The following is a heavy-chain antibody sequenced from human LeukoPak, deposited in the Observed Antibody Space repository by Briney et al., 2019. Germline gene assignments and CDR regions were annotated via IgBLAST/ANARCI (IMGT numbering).Heavy chain of an antibody. CDR3: ARDVGLRESDY. D-gene: IGHD5-12*01. CDR1: GYTFTSYY. V-gene: IGHV1-46*01. J-gene: IGHJ4*02. Sequence: ASVKVSCKASGYTFTSYYMHWMRQAPGQGLEWMGIINPSGGSTSYAQKFQGRVTMTRDTSTSTVYMELSSLRSEDTAVYYCARDVGLRESDYWGQGTLVTVSS. CDR2: INPSGGST.